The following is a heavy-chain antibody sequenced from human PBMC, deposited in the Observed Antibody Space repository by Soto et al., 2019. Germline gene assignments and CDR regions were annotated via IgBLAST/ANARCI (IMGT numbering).Heavy chain of an antibody. CDR2: IIPIFGTA. J-gene: IGHJ4*02. CDR1: GYTFTSYD. D-gene: IGHD2-2*01. Sequence: ASVKVSCKASGYTFTSYDISWVRQAPGQGLEWMGGIIPIFGTANYAQKFQGRVTITADKSTSTAYMELSSLRSEDTAVYYCAREGSVVVPAAMAFDYWGQGTLVTVSS. CDR3: AREGSVVVPAAMAFDY. V-gene: IGHV1-69*06.